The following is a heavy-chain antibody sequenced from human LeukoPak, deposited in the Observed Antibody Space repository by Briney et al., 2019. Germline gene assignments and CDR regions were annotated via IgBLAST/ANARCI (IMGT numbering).Heavy chain of an antibody. J-gene: IGHJ4*02. CDR2: IYYSGST. D-gene: IGHD5-18*01. CDR3: ARGQSWIPLFYDY. Sequence: KPSETLSLTCTVSGGSISSYYWSWIRQPPGKGLEWIGYIYYSGSTNYNPSLKSRVTISVDTSENQFSLKLSSVTAAGTAVYYCARGQSWIPLFYDYWGQGTLATVSS. CDR1: GGSISSYY. V-gene: IGHV4-59*01.